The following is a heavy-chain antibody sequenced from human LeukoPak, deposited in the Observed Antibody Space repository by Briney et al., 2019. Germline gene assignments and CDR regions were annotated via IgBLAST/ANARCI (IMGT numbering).Heavy chain of an antibody. CDR1: GFMFTRYT. D-gene: IGHD2-21*02. V-gene: IGHV1-18*01. J-gene: IGHJ3*02. Sequence: GASVKVSCRASGFMFTRYTISWLRQAPGQGLEWVGWISPYTGNTNYAQKVQGRVTMTTDASTNSAYMELRSLRSDDTAMYYCARVMMTVVTAHASEIWGLGTMVTVSS. CDR3: ARVMMTVVTAHASEI. CDR2: ISPYTGNT.